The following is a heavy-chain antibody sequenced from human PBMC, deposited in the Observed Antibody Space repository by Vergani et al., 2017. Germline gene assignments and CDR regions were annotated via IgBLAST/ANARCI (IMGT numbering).Heavy chain of an antibody. Sequence: QVQLVQSGAEVKKPGASVKVSCKASGYTFTSYGISWVRQAPGQGLEWMGWISAYNGNTNYAQKLQGRVTMTTDKSTSTAYMELSSLRSEDTAVYYCATGYCSSTSCYLVYGMDVWGQGTTVTVSS. CDR2: ISAYNGNT. D-gene: IGHD2-2*01. J-gene: IGHJ6*02. CDR3: ATGYCSSTSCYLVYGMDV. CDR1: GYTFTSYG. V-gene: IGHV1-18*01.